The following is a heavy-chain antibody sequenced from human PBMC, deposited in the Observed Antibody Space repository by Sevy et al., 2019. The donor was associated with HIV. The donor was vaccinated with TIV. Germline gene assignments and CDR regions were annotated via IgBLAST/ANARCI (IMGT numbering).Heavy chain of an antibody. V-gene: IGHV1-2*02. J-gene: IGHJ6*02. CDR1: GYTFTGYY. CDR3: ARDVGYSYGSYYYYYYGMDV. Sequence: ASVKVSCKASGYTFTGYYMHWVRQAPGQGLEWMGWINPNSGGTNYAQKFQGRVTMTRDPSISTAYMELSRLRSDDTAVYYCARDVGYSYGSYYYYYYGMDVWGQGTTVTVSS. D-gene: IGHD5-18*01. CDR2: INPNSGGT.